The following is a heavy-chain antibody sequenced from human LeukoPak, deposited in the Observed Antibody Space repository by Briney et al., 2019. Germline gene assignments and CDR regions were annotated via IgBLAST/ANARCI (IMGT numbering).Heavy chain of an antibody. J-gene: IGHJ3*02. D-gene: IGHD4-11*01. CDR1: GYIFTSYW. Sequence: GESLKISCKGSGYIFTSYWIGWVRQMPGKGLEWMGIIYPGDSETRYSPSFQGQVTISADKSISTAYLQWSSLKASDTAMYYCARPMALYSNYALGAFDIWGQGTMVTVSS. CDR3: ARPMALYSNYALGAFDI. V-gene: IGHV5-51*01. CDR2: IYPGDSET.